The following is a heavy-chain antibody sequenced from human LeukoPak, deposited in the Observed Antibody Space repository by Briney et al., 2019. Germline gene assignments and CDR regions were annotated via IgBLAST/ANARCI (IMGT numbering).Heavy chain of an antibody. CDR3: ARVAYGELIRFDY. V-gene: IGHV4-59*01. D-gene: IGHD1-26*01. Sequence: PSETLSLTCTVSGGSISSYYWSWIRQPPGKGLEWIGYIYYSGSTNYNPSLKSRVTISVDTSKNQFSLKLSSVTAADTAVYYCARVAYGELIRFDYWGQATLVTVSS. CDR2: IYYSGST. J-gene: IGHJ4*02. CDR1: GGSISSYY.